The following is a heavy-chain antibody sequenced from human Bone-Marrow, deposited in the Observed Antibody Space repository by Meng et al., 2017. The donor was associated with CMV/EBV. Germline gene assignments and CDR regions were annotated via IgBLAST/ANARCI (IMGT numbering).Heavy chain of an antibody. D-gene: IGHD2-2*01. Sequence: GGSLRLSCAASGFTFSSYDMHWVRQATGKGLEWVSAIGTAGDTYYPGSVKGRFTISRDNAKKSLYLQMNSLRAEDTAVYYCTRDRSRGSTWFYGAFDIWGQGKMVTGSS. CDR1: GFTFSSYD. V-gene: IGHV3-13*01. CDR3: TRDRSRGSTWFYGAFDI. CDR2: IGTAGDT. J-gene: IGHJ3*02.